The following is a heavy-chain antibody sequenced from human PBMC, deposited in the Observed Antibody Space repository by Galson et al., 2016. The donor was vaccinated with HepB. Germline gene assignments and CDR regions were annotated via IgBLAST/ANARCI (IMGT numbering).Heavy chain of an antibody. CDR2: IRYDGSNK. Sequence: SLRLSCAASGFTFSSYGVHWVRQAPGRGLEWVTFIRYDGSNKYYADSVKGRFTISRDNSKNTLYLQMNSLRAEDTAVYYCARDFDYWGQGTLVTVSS. V-gene: IGHV3-30*02. J-gene: IGHJ4*02. CDR1: GFTFSSYG. CDR3: ARDFDY.